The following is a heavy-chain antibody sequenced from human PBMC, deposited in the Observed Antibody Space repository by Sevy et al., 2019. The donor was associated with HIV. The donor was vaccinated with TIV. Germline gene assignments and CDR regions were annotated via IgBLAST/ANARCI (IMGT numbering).Heavy chain of an antibody. V-gene: IGHV3-15*01. CDR1: GFTFGDYA. J-gene: IGHJ4*02. Sequence: GGSLRLSCTASGFTFGDYAMSWVRQAPGKGLEWVGRIKSKTDGGTTDYAAPVKGRFTISRDDSKNTVYVQMNSLKNEDTAVYYCTTHDYGEGPYGGQGTLVTVSS. CDR3: TTHDYGEGPY. D-gene: IGHD4-17*01. CDR2: IKSKTDGGTT.